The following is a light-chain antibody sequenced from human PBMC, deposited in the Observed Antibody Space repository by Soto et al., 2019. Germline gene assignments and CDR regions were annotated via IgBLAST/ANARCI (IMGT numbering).Light chain of an antibody. J-gene: IGKJ4*01. CDR2: DAS. CDR3: QPYGNLPLT. CDR1: HDISNY. Sequence: DIQMTQSPSSLSAAVGDRVTITCQASHDISNYLNWYQQRPGKAPKLLIYDASNLEAGVPSRFSGGGSRTDFTCTLSSLQPEDIATSYCQPYGNLPLTSGGGTKVEIK. V-gene: IGKV1-33*01.